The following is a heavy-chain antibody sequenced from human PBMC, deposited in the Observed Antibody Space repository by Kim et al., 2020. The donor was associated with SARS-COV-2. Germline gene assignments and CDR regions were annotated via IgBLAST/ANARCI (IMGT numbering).Heavy chain of an antibody. Sequence: ASVKVSCKASGYTFTSYGISWVRQAPGQGLEWMGWISAYNGNTNYAQKLQGRVTMTTDTSTSTAYMELRSLRSDDTAVYYCARDYSVSSRGNWFDPWGQGTLVTVSS. CDR1: GYTFTSYG. CDR3: ARDYSVSSRGNWFDP. V-gene: IGHV1-18*01. D-gene: IGHD6-13*01. CDR2: ISAYNGNT. J-gene: IGHJ5*02.